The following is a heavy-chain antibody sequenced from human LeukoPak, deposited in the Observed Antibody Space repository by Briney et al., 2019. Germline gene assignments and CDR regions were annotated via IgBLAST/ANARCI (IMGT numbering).Heavy chain of an antibody. CDR3: ARGSNDGYETFDY. D-gene: IGHD5-12*01. J-gene: IGHJ4*02. V-gene: IGHV4-34*01. CDR2: INHSGST. Sequence: PSETLSLTCAGYGGSFSGYYWSWIRQPPGKGLEWIGEINHSGSTNYNPSLKSRVTISVDTSKNQFSLKLSSVTAADTAVYYCARGSNDGYETFDYWGQGTLVTVSS. CDR1: GGSFSGYY.